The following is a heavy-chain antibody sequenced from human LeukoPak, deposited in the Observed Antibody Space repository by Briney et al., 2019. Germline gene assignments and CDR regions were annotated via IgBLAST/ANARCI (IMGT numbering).Heavy chain of an antibody. Sequence: PGGSLRLSCAASGFTFSSYAMHWVRQAPGEGLEWVAVISCDGSNKYYADSAKGRFTISRDNSKNTLYLQMNSLRTEDTAVYYCARVRRGYCSSTSCYAFDYWGQGTLVTVSS. D-gene: IGHD2-2*01. V-gene: IGHV3-30-3*01. CDR2: ISCDGSNK. CDR3: ARVRRGYCSSTSCYAFDY. J-gene: IGHJ4*02. CDR1: GFTFSSYA.